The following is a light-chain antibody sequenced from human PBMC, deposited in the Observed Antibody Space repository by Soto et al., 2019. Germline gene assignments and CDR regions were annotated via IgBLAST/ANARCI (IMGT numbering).Light chain of an antibody. Sequence: QSVLTQPPSASGTPGQRVTISCSGSSSNIGSNYVYWYQQLPGTAPKLLIYSNNQRPSGVPDRFSGSKSGTSASLAISGLRSEDEADYYCAAWDDSLSVHNWVFGGGTKLTVL. CDR1: SSNIGSNY. J-gene: IGLJ3*02. V-gene: IGLV1-47*02. CDR2: SNN. CDR3: AAWDDSLSVHNWV.